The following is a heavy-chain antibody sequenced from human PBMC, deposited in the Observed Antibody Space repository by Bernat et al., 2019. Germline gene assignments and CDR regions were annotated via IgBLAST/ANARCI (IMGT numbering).Heavy chain of an antibody. D-gene: IGHD3-10*01. CDR2: ISYDGSNK. V-gene: IGHV3-30*18. CDR3: AKVSAEYGSGSYPFDY. Sequence: QVQLVESGGGVVQPGRSLRLSCAASGFTFSSYGMHWVRQAPGKGLGWVAVISYDGSNKYYADSVKGRFTISRDNSKNTLYLQMNSLRAEDTAVYYCAKVSAEYGSGSYPFDYWGQGTLVTVSS. J-gene: IGHJ4*02. CDR1: GFTFSSYG.